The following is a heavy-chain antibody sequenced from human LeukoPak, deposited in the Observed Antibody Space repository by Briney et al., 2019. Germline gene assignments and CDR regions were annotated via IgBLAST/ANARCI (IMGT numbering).Heavy chain of an antibody. Sequence: TSETLSLTCAVYGGSFSGYYWSWIRQPPGKGLEWIGEINHSGSTNYNPSLKSRVTISVDTSKNQFSLKLSSVTAADTAVYYCARIVPHYYGSGSYSLYYGMDVWGQGTTVTVSS. CDR3: ARIVPHYYGSGSYSLYYGMDV. D-gene: IGHD3-10*01. CDR1: GGSFSGYY. J-gene: IGHJ6*02. V-gene: IGHV4-34*01. CDR2: INHSGST.